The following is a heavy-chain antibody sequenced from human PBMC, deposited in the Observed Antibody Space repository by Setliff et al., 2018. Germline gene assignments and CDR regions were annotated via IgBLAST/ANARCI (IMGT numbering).Heavy chain of an antibody. CDR3: ASHEPWLWNAFDI. V-gene: IGHV3-48*03. Sequence: GESLKISCAASGFTFRSYEMNWVRQAPGKGLERISYITTSGSTIYYADSVKGRFTISRDNAKNSLYLQMNSLRAEDTAVYYCASHEPWLWNAFDIWGQGTMVTVSS. J-gene: IGHJ3*02. CDR2: ITTSGSTI. D-gene: IGHD6-19*01. CDR1: GFTFRSYE.